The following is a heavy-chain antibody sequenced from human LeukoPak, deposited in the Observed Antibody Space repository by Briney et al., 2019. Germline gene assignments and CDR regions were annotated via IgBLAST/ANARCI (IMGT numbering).Heavy chain of an antibody. CDR3: ARGHPMVRGVITAFDI. D-gene: IGHD3-10*01. CDR2: INHSGST. Sequence: PSETLSLTCAVYGGSFSGYYWSWIRQPPGKGLEWIGDINHSGSTNYNPSLKSRVTISVDTSKNQFSLKLSSVTAADTAVYYCARGHPMVRGVITAFDIWGQGTMVTVSS. V-gene: IGHV4-34*01. CDR1: GGSFSGYY. J-gene: IGHJ3*02.